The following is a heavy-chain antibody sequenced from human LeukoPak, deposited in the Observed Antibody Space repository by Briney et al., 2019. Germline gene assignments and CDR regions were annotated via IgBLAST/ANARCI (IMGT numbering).Heavy chain of an antibody. CDR1: GFAFSNYG. CDR2: ISNDGTNT. Sequence: GGSLRLSCAASGFAFSNYGMHWVRQPPGNGLEWVSVISNDGTNTYQADSVKGRFTISRDNFKNTLYLQINSLRTEDTAIYYCARALDATITPRPGGANFDYWGQGTLVTVSS. J-gene: IGHJ4*02. D-gene: IGHD6-6*01. CDR3: ARALDATITPRPGGANFDY. V-gene: IGHV3-30*19.